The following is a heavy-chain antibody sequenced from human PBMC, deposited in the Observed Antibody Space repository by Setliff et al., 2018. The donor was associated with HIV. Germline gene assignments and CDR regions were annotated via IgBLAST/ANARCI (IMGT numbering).Heavy chain of an antibody. CDR2: IYSDDYT. CDR1: GFNVNNKY. V-gene: IGHV3-53*01. CDR3: AKELAASGLGYFDS. Sequence: GESLKISCAASGFNVNNKYMSWVRQAPGKGLEWVSIIYSDDYTKYADSVKGRFTISRDNSKNTVYLQMNSLRAEDTAEYYCAKELAASGLGYFDSWGRGILVTVSS. D-gene: IGHD3-22*01. J-gene: IGHJ4*02.